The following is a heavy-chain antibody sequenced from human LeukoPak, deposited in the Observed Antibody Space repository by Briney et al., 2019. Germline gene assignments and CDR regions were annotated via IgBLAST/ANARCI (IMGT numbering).Heavy chain of an antibody. V-gene: IGHV4-39*01. Sequence: SETLSLTCTVSGGSIGSSSYYWGWIRQPPGKGLEWIGSIYYSGSTYYNPSLKSRVTISVDTSKNQFSLKLSSVTAADTAVYYCARWTTVTSFDPWGQGTLVTVSS. CDR1: GGSIGSSSYY. CDR2: IYYSGST. CDR3: ARWTTVTSFDP. D-gene: IGHD4-17*01. J-gene: IGHJ5*02.